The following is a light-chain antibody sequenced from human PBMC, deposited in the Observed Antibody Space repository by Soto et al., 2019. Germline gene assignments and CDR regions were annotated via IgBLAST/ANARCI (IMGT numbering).Light chain of an antibody. CDR2: WAS. V-gene: IGKV4-1*01. Sequence: DIVMTQSPDSLAVSLGERATINCKSSQSILYSSNHKNYLAWYQQKPGQPPKLLVFWASTRESGVPDRFSGSGSGTDFTLPISSLQAADVAVYFCQQYYSLPYTFGQGTKLEI. J-gene: IGKJ2*01. CDR3: QQYYSLPYT. CDR1: QSILYSSNHKNY.